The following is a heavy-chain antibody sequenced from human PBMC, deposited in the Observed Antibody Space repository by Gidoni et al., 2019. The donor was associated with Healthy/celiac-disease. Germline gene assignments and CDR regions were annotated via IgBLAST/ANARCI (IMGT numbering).Heavy chain of an antibody. J-gene: IGHJ6*02. V-gene: IGHV4-39*01. CDR1: GGSIHRSSYY. CDR3: ARLQWLPHYYYYGMDV. D-gene: IGHD6-19*01. CDR2: IYYSGST. Sequence: QLQLQESGPGLVKPSEPLSLTCTVSGGSIHRSSYYWGWIRQPPGKGLEWIGSIYYSGSTDYNPSLKSRVTISVDTSKNQFSLKLSSVTAADTAVYYCARLQWLPHYYYYGMDVWGQGTTVTVSS.